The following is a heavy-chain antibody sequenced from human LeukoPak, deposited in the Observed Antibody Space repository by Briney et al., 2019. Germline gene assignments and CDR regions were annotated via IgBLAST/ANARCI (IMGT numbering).Heavy chain of an antibody. D-gene: IGHD3-16*02. Sequence: GGSLRLSCAASGFTFSSYGMHWARQAPGKGLEWVSSISSSSSYIYYADSVKGRFTISRDNAKNSLYLQMNSLRAEDTAVYYCARGGMITFGGVIEDYYGMDVWGQGTTVTVSS. V-gene: IGHV3-21*01. CDR2: ISSSSSYI. CDR3: ARGGMITFGGVIEDYYGMDV. J-gene: IGHJ6*02. CDR1: GFTFSSYG.